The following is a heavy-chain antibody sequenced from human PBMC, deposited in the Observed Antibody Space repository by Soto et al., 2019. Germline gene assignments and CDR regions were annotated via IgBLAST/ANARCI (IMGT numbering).Heavy chain of an antibody. D-gene: IGHD3-9*01. CDR3: ARDADTTGHYSHFDL. CDR1: GFTFSYYG. CDR2: MHTGGNEK. J-gene: IGHJ4*02. Sequence: QVQLVASGGGVVQPGGSLRLSCAASGFTFSYYGFHWVRQAPGKGLEWVAVMHTGGNEKYYVYSVKGRFTVSRDDSRNMVYLEMSGLRAEDTAEYFCARDADTTGHYSHFDLWGRGVLVAVS. V-gene: IGHV3-33*08.